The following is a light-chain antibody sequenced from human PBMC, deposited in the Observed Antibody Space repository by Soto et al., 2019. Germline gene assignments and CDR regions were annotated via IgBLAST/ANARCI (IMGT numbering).Light chain of an antibody. CDR2: GAS. V-gene: IGKV1-5*01. J-gene: IGKJ1*01. Sequence: DIQMTQSPSTLSASVGDRVTISCRASQSISSWLAWYQQKPGQAPKLLIYGASSRESGVPARFSGSGSGTDFTLTISSLQPDDFATYYCQQYNSYPRTFGQGTKVDIK. CDR3: QQYNSYPRT. CDR1: QSISSW.